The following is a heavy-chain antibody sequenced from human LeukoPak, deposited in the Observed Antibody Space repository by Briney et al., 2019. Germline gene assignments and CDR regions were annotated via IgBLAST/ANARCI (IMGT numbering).Heavy chain of an antibody. D-gene: IGHD1-26*01. V-gene: IGHV3-21*01. Sequence: GGSLRLSCAASGFTFSSYSMNWVRQAPGKGLEWGSSISSSTTYISYADSVKGRFTISRDNAKNSLYLQMNSLRAEDTAVYYCARGAAGYVGASSFDYWGQGTLVTVSS. CDR1: GFTFSSYS. CDR3: ARGAAGYVGASSFDY. CDR2: ISSSTTYI. J-gene: IGHJ4*02.